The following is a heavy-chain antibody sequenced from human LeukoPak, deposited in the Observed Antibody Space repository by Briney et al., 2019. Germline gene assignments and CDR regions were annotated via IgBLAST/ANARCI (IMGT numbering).Heavy chain of an antibody. V-gene: IGHV4-61*08. CDR1: GGSISSGGYS. CDR2: IYYSGST. Sequence: SETLSLTCAVSGGSISSGGYSWSWIRQPPGKGLEWIGYIYYSGSTNYNPSLKSRVTISVDTSKNQFSLKLGSVTAADTAVYYCARVGPSYGSFIYYYMDVWGKGTTVTVSS. D-gene: IGHD5-18*01. CDR3: ARVGPSYGSFIYYYMDV. J-gene: IGHJ6*03.